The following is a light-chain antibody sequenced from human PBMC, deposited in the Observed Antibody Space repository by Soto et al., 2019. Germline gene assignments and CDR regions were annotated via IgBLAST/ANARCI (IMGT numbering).Light chain of an antibody. CDR3: ASCDGSLNGYV. CDR2: DVY. CDR1: RTDVDGYDY. J-gene: IGLJ1*01. Sequence: QSVLTQPASVSGSPGQSIAISCTGVRTDVDGYDYVSWYQQHPGQAPQLIIYDVYNRPSGVSHRFSGSKSGNTASLTISGLQSEEEAGYYCASCDGSLNGYVSGTGTKVTVL. V-gene: IGLV2-14*03.